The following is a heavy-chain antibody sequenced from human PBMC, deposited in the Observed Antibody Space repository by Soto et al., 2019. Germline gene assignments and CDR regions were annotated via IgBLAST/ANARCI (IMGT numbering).Heavy chain of an antibody. J-gene: IGHJ4*02. CDR3: AGLWGDSYAYFDY. Sequence: SLRLSCAASGFTFSSYEMNWVRQAPGKGLEWVSYISSSGSTIYYADSVKGRFTISRDNAKNSLYLQMNSLRAEDTAVYYCAGLWGDSYAYFDYWGQGTLVTVSS. CDR2: ISSSGSTI. CDR1: GFTFSSYE. V-gene: IGHV3-48*03. D-gene: IGHD5-18*01.